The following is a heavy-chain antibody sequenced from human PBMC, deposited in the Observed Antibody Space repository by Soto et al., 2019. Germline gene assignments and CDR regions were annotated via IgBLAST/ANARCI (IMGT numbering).Heavy chain of an antibody. CDR1: GFTVTEIY. CDR3: VREPRYCSGGNCSIMGDAFDI. V-gene: IGHV3-66*01. J-gene: IGHJ3*02. D-gene: IGHD2-15*01. CDR2: IYNEFT. Sequence: EVQLVESGGGLVQPGGSLRLSCVASGFTVTEIYMNWVRQAPGKGLEWVSVIYNEFTDYADSVRGRFSISTDSSKNALYIQMNSVSAEDSAVYYCVREPRYCSGGNCSIMGDAFDIWGQGTMVTVSS.